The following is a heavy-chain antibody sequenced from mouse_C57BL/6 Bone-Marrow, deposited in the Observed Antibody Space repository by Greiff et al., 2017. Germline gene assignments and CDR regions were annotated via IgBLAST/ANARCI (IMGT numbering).Heavy chain of an antibody. D-gene: IGHD1-1*01. V-gene: IGHV1-20*01. J-gene: IGHJ2*01. CDR1: GYSFTGYF. CDR2: INPYNGDT. CDR3: ARSRSYYYGSSLFDY. Sequence: EVQLQESGPELVKPGDSVKISCKASGYSFTGYFMNWVMQSHGKSLEWIGRINPYNGDTFYNQKFKGKATLTVDKSSSTAHMELRSRTSEDSAVYYCARSRSYYYGSSLFDYWGQGTTLTVSS.